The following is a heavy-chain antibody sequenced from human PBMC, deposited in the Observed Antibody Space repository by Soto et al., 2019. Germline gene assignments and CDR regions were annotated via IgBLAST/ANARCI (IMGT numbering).Heavy chain of an antibody. J-gene: IGHJ4*02. CDR1: GFTFSTDT. Sequence: EVQLVESGGGLVQPGGSLRLSCVASGFTFSTDTLNWVRQGPGKGLGWAAHISTSGATRYYADSVKGRFTISRDNAKTSLYLQMDSLRNEDTAVYYCARFFGSGFDYWGQGTLVTVSS. CDR2: ISTSGATR. CDR3: ARFFGSGFDY. V-gene: IGHV3-48*02. D-gene: IGHD6-19*01.